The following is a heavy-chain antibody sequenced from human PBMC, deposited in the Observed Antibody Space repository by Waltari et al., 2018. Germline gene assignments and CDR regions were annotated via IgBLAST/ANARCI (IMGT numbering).Heavy chain of an antibody. J-gene: IGHJ4*02. V-gene: IGHV3-23*04. Sequence: EVQLVESGGGLAKPGGSLRLSCAASGFTFNNNWMNWVRQAPGKGLEWVSSLNNGGDRTYYADSVKGRCTISRDNSKNTLSLQMNSLRAEDTAIYYCAKDLTFYALDYWGLGVLVTVSS. D-gene: IGHD3-9*01. CDR3: AKDLTFYALDY. CDR2: LNNGGDRT. CDR1: GFTFNNNW.